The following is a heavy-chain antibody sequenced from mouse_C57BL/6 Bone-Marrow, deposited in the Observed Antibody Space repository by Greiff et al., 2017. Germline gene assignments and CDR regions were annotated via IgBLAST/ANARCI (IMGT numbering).Heavy chain of an antibody. J-gene: IGHJ1*03. CDR1: GYTFTSYW. Sequence: QVQLQQPGAELVKPGASVKLSCKASGYTFTSYWMHWVKQRPGQGLEWIGMIHPNSGSTEYNEKFKSKATLTVDKSSSTAYMQLNILTSDDAAVNYCVSYYYGAIDVWGTGTTVTVSS. CDR2: IHPNSGST. D-gene: IGHD1-1*01. CDR3: VSYYYGAIDV. V-gene: IGHV1-64*01.